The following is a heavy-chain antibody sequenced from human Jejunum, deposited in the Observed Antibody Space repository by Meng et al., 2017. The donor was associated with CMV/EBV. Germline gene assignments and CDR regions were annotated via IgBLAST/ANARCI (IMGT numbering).Heavy chain of an antibody. CDR3: ARGAFD. V-gene: IGHV3-66*02. CDR1: GLTVSNNY. CDR2: ISDAGNT. Sequence: SLRLSGAASGLTVSNNYRNWVRQAPGKGLEWVSVISDAGNTYYADSVKGRFTISRDNSQNTLYLQMNSLRAEDTAVYYCARGAFDWGQGTLVTVSS. J-gene: IGHJ4*02.